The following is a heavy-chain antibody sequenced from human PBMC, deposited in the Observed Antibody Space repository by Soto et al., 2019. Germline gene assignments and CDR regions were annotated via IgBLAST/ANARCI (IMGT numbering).Heavy chain of an antibody. CDR2: IRSKAYGGTT. CDR3: TRDDYGDYDDYYYYGMDV. Sequence: PGGSLRLSCTASGFTFGDYAMSWFRQAPGKGLEWVGFIRSKAYGGTTEYAASVKGRFTISRDDSKSIAYLQMNSLKTEDTAVYYCTRDDYGDYDDYYYYGMDVWGQGTTVTVSS. D-gene: IGHD4-17*01. J-gene: IGHJ6*02. V-gene: IGHV3-49*03. CDR1: GFTFGDYA.